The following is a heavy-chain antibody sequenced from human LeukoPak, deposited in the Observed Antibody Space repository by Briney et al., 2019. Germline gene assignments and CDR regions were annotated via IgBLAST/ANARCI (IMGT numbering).Heavy chain of an antibody. D-gene: IGHD3-10*01. Sequence: EASVKVSCKASGFTFTSSAVQWVRQARGQRLEWIGWIVVGSGNTNYAQKFQERVTITRDMSTCTAYMELSSLRSEDTAVYYCAAPYYYGSGSPMNTRSWYFDLWGRGTPVTVSS. CDR1: GFTFTSSA. CDR3: AAPYYYGSGSPMNTRSWYFDL. V-gene: IGHV1-58*01. J-gene: IGHJ2*01. CDR2: IVVGSGNT.